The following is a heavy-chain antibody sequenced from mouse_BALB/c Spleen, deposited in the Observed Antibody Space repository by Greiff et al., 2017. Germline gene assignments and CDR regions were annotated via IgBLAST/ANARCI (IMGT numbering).Heavy chain of an antibody. CDR1: GFTFSSYG. J-gene: IGHJ4*01. Sequence: EVQGVESGGGLVQPGGSLKLSCAASGFTFSSYGMSWVRQTPDKRLELVATINSNGGSTYYPDSVKGRFTISRDNAKNTLYLQMSSLKSEDTAMYYCARDGLIMITTGAMDYWGQGTSVTVSS. CDR2: INSNGGST. CDR3: ARDGLIMITTGAMDY. V-gene: IGHV5-6-3*01. D-gene: IGHD2-4*01.